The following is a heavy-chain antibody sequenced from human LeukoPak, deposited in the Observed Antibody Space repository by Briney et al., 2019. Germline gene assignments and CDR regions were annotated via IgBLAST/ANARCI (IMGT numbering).Heavy chain of an antibody. V-gene: IGHV3-21*01. CDR1: GFTFSSYS. Sequence: GGSLRLSCAASGFTFSSYSMNWVRQAPGKGLEWVSSISSSSSYIYYADSVKGRFTISRDNSRNTLYLQMNSLRAEDTAVYYCARDTRIQLWSQLRKRFDYWGQGTLVTVSS. D-gene: IGHD5-18*01. CDR3: ARDTRIQLWSQLRKRFDY. CDR2: ISSSSSYI. J-gene: IGHJ4*02.